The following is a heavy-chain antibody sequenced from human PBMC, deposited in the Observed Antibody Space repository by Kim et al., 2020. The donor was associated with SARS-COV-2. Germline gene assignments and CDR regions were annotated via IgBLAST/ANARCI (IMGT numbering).Heavy chain of an antibody. Sequence: SPSFQGQVTISADKSISTAYLQWSSLKASDTAMYYCARPSSIAARARIDYWGQGTLVTVSS. V-gene: IGHV5-51*01. D-gene: IGHD6-6*01. CDR3: ARPSSIAARARIDY. J-gene: IGHJ4*02.